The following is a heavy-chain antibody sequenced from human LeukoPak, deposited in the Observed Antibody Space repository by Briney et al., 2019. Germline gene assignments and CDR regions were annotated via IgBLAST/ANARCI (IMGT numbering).Heavy chain of an antibody. Sequence: ASVKVSCKASGGTFSSYAISWVRQAPGQGLEWMGGIIPIFGTANYAQKFQGRVTITADKSTSTAYMELSSLRSEDTAVYYCARAHGGNNAFDIWGQGTMVTVSS. CDR3: ARAHGGNNAFDI. CDR2: IIPIFGTA. V-gene: IGHV1-69*06. D-gene: IGHD4-23*01. CDR1: GGTFSSYA. J-gene: IGHJ3*02.